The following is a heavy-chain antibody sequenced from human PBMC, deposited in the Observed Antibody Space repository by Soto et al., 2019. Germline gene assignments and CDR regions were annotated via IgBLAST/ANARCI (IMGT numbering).Heavy chain of an antibody. CDR1: GFRIDDFA. CDR3: VKGRGSYFVYFGLDV. J-gene: IGHJ6*02. CDR2: IDWNSGRT. V-gene: IGHV3-9*01. Sequence: EVQLVESGGGLVQSGRSRRLSCVASGFRIDDFAMHRVRQAPGKGLEGVSSIDWNSGRTAYADSVKGRFTVFRDNARNSLDLQMNSLRVEDTALYYCVKGRGSYFVYFGLDVWGPGTPVTVSS. D-gene: IGHD1-26*01.